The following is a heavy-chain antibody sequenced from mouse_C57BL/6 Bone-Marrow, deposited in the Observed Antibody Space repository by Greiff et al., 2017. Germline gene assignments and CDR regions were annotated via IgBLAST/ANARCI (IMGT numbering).Heavy chain of an antibody. D-gene: IGHD4-1*01. CDR3: ARGGDWAPFDY. Sequence: QVQLKQSGAELVRPGISVKVSCKASGYAFTNYLIEWVKQRPGQGLEWIGVINPGSGGTNYNEKFKGKATLTADKSSSTAYMQLSSLTSEDSAGYSCARGGDWAPFDYWGQGTTLTVSS. CDR2: INPGSGGT. J-gene: IGHJ2*01. V-gene: IGHV1-54*01. CDR1: GYAFTNYL.